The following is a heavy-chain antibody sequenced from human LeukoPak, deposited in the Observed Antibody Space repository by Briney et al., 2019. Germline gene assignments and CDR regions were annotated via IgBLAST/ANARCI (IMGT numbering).Heavy chain of an antibody. CDR2: IYYSGST. V-gene: IGHV4-39*01. J-gene: IGHJ4*02. Sequence: SETLSLTCTVSGGSISSYYWGWIRQPPGKGLEWIGSIYYSGSTYYNPSLKSRVTISVDTSKNQFSLKLSSVAAADTAVYYCARIYCSSTSCYLPFDYWGQGTLVTVSS. CDR1: GGSISSYY. D-gene: IGHD2-2*01. CDR3: ARIYCSSTSCYLPFDY.